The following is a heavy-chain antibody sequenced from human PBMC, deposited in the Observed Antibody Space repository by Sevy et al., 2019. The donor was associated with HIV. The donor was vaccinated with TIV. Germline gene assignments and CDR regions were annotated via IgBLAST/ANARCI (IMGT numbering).Heavy chain of an antibody. CDR1: GYTLTELS. CDR3: ATGIAAAGTHFDY. Sequence: ASVKVSCKVSGYTLTELSMHWVRQAPGKGLEWMGGFDPEDGETINAQKFQGRVTMTEDTSTDTAYMELSSLRSEDTAVYYCATGIAAAGTHFDYWGQGTLVTVSS. J-gene: IGHJ4*02. V-gene: IGHV1-24*01. CDR2: FDPEDGET. D-gene: IGHD6-13*01.